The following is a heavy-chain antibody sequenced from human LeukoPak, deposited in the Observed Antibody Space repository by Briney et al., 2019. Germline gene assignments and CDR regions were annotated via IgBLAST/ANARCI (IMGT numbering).Heavy chain of an antibody. D-gene: IGHD6-19*01. J-gene: IGHJ5*02. CDR3: ARGAQWLVP. V-gene: IGHV1-18*01. Sequence: AASVKVSCKASGYTFTSYVISWVRQAPGQGLEWMGWISGYDGNTKYAQKFQGRVTMTTDTFTSTAYMELRNLTSDDTAVFYCARGAQWLVPWGQGTLVTVSS. CDR1: GYTFTSYV. CDR2: ISGYDGNT.